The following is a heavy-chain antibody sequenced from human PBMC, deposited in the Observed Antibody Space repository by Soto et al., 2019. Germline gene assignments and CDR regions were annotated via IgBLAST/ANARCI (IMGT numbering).Heavy chain of an antibody. CDR3: ARRGRANNYYYSLDV. CDR1: GYNFTSYW. V-gene: IGHV5-51*01. CDR2: IDPADSDT. Sequence: PGESLKISCKGSGYNFTSYWIGWVRQMPGKGLEWMGIIDPADSDTRYSPSFQGQVTPSVDKSINTAYLQRSGLKASDTAIYFCARRGRANNYYYSLDVWGQGTTVTVSS. J-gene: IGHJ6*02.